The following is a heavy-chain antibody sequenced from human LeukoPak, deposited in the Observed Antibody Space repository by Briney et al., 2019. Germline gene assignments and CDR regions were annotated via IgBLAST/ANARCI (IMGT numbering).Heavy chain of an antibody. V-gene: IGHV3-23*01. CDR1: GFTFSSYA. J-gene: IGHJ3*02. CDR3: AKGERITIFGVVMHDAFDI. D-gene: IGHD3-3*01. Sequence: PGGSLRLSCAASGFTFSSYAMSWVRQAPGKGLEWVSAISGSGGSTYYAASVKGRFTISSDNSKHTLYLQMNSLRAEDTDVYYCAKGERITIFGVVMHDAFDIWGQGTMVTVPS. CDR2: ISGSGGST.